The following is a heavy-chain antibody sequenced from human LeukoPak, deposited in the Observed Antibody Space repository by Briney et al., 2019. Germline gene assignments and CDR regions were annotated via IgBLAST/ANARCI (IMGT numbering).Heavy chain of an antibody. D-gene: IGHD2-21*01. Sequence: PGGSLRLSCAASGFTFSNAWMSWVRQAPGKGLEWVGRIKSKKDGGTTDYATPVKGRFTISRDDSKNTVYLQMNSLKTEDTALYYCSTFADDCYWGQGTLVTVSS. CDR2: IKSKKDGGTT. CDR3: STFADDCY. J-gene: IGHJ4*02. V-gene: IGHV3-15*01. CDR1: GFTFSNAW.